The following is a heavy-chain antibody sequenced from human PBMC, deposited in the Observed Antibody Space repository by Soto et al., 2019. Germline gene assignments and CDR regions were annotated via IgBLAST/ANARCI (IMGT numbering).Heavy chain of an antibody. V-gene: IGHV4-38-2*02. CDR2: IYNTVST. J-gene: IGHJ4*02. CDR1: RFSINSRHY. Sequence: LGTLSLTRRVSRFSINSRHYWGWVRQPPGKGLECIGTIYNTVSTHYNPSPKSRPTISLDTSQNQFSLRLNSVTAADTAIYYCARNASGRYFDYWGPGRLVTVSS. D-gene: IGHD6-19*01. CDR3: ARNASGRYFDY.